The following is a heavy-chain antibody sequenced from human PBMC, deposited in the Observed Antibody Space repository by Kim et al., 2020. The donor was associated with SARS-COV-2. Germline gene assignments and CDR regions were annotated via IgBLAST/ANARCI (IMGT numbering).Heavy chain of an antibody. Sequence: SETLSLTCTVSGGSISSYYWSWIRQPPGKGLEWIGYIYYSGSTNYNPSLKSRVTISVDTSKNQFSLKLSSVTAADTAVYYCASSPRPDTVTTPESFDYWGQGTLVTVSS. CDR3: ASSPRPDTVTTPESFDY. CDR2: IYYSGST. CDR1: GGSISSYY. J-gene: IGHJ4*02. V-gene: IGHV4-59*01. D-gene: IGHD4-17*01.